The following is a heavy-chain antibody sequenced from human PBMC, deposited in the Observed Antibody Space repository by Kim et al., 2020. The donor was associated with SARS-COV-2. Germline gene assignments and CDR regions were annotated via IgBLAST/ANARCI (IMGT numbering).Heavy chain of an antibody. CDR2: IHYSGST. CDR3: ARDRYDILTGGDWYFDL. Sequence: SETLSLTCTVSGDSINNYYWSWIHQPPGKGLEWIGYIHYSGSTNYSPSLKSRVTISVDTSKNQFSLKLSSVTAADTAMYYCARDRYDILTGGDWYFDLWGRGTLVTVSS. J-gene: IGHJ2*01. V-gene: IGHV4-59*13. D-gene: IGHD3-9*01. CDR1: GDSINNYY.